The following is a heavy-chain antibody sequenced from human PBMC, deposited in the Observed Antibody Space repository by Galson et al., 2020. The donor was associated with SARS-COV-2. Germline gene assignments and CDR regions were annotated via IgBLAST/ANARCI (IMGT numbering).Heavy chain of an antibody. CDR2: IQYSGST. CDR3: ARGAYDPLAGHYRDYGMDV. V-gene: IGHV4-39*01. Sequence: SETLSLTCTVPGGSVRSSGKYWVWIRQSPGKGLEYIGSIQYSGSTYYNPSLKSRVTTSVDTSKNQVSLKLSSVTAADTAVYYCARGAYDPLAGHYRDYGMDVWGQGTTVTVSS. J-gene: IGHJ6*02. D-gene: IGHD3-9*01. CDR1: GGSVRSSGKY.